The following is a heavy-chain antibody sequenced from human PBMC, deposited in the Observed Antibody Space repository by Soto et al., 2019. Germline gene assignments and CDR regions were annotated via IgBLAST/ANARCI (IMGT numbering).Heavy chain of an antibody. CDR2: INHSGST. V-gene: IGHV4-34*01. CDR3: ARGEDYDILTGHYFDY. CDR1: GGSFSGYY. Sequence: SETLSLTCAVYGGSFSGYYWSWIRQPPGKGLEWIGEINHSGSTNYNPSLKSRVTISVDTSKNQFSLKMNSVTAADTAVYYCARGEDYDILTGHYFDYWGQGTLVTVSS. J-gene: IGHJ4*02. D-gene: IGHD3-9*01.